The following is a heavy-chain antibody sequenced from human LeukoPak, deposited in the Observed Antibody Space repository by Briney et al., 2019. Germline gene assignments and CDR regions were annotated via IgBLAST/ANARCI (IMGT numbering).Heavy chain of an antibody. V-gene: IGHV6-1*01. CDR3: AREQRRGRYYDSSGYYGT. D-gene: IGHD3-22*01. CDR2: TYYRSKWYN. J-gene: IGHJ5*02. Sequence: SQTLSLTCAISGDSVSSKSTAWNWIRQSPSRGLEWLGRTYYRSKWYNDYAVSVKSRITINPDTSKNQFSLQLNSVTPEDTAVYYCAREQRRGRYYDSSGYYGTWGQGTLVTVSS. CDR1: GDSVSSKSTA.